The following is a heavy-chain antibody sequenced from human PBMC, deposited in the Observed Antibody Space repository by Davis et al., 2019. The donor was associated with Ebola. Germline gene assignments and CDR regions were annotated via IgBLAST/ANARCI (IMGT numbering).Heavy chain of an antibody. D-gene: IGHD3-3*01. J-gene: IGHJ4*02. CDR1: GYTFTGYY. Sequence: AASVKVSCKASGYTFTGYYMHWVRQAPGQGLEWMGWINPHNGNTNYAQNVQGRVTMTTDTSTSTAYMELRSLRSDDTAVYYCARVSYDFWSGFDYWGQGTLVTISS. CDR3: ARVSYDFWSGFDY. V-gene: IGHV1-18*04. CDR2: INPHNGNT.